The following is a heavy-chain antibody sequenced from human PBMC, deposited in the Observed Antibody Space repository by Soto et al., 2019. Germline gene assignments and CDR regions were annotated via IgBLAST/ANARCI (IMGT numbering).Heavy chain of an antibody. Sequence: GGSLRLSCAASGFTFSSYGMHWVRQAPGKGLEWVAVISYDGSNKYYADSVKGRFTISRDNSKNTLYLQMNSLRAEDTAVYYCAKLPGAYYYYGMDVWGQGTTVTVSS. V-gene: IGHV3-30*18. J-gene: IGHJ6*02. CDR1: GFTFSSYG. CDR3: AKLPGAYYYYGMDV. D-gene: IGHD4-17*01. CDR2: ISYDGSNK.